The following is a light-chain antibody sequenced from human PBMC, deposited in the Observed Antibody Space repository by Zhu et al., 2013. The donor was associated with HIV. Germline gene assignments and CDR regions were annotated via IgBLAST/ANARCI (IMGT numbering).Light chain of an antibody. Sequence: VLTQSPATLSLSPGERATLSCRAARNVATYLGWYQQKPGQPPRLLIYDASTRATGVPARFSGSGSGTDFTLTISSLEPEDFAVYYCQQYGSSPWTFGQGTKVEIK. V-gene: IGKV3-11*01. CDR3: QQYGSSPWT. CDR2: DAS. CDR1: RNVATY. J-gene: IGKJ1*01.